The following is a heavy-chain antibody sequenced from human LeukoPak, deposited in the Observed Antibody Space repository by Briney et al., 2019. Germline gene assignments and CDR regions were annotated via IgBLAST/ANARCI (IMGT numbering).Heavy chain of an antibody. V-gene: IGHV3-21*01. Sequence: PGGSLGLSCAASGFTFSSYSMNWVRQAPGKGLEWVSSISSSSSYIYYADSVKGRFTISRDNAKNSLYLQMNSLRAEDTAVYYCARDLPSYVPAAIPRVVYGYWGQGTLVTVSS. CDR3: ARDLPSYVPAAIPRVVYGY. D-gene: IGHD2-2*02. CDR2: ISSSSSYI. J-gene: IGHJ4*02. CDR1: GFTFSSYS.